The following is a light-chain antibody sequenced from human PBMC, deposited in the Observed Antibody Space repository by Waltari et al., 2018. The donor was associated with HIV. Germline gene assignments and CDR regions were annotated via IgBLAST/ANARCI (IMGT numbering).Light chain of an antibody. J-gene: IGKJ4*01. CDR2: ATS. V-gene: IGKV1-39*01. CDR3: QQSYSTPQT. Sequence: DIQMTQSQSSLSAFVGDRVTITCRASQSINTYLNWYQQKPGKAPNLLIYATSNLQSGVPSRFSGRGSGTDFTLTISSLQPEDFATYYCQQSYSTPQTFGGGTTVEIK. CDR1: QSINTY.